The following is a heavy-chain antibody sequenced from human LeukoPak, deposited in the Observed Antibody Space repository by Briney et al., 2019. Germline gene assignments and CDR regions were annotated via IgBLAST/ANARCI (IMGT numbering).Heavy chain of an antibody. CDR1: GFTFSSYA. CDR3: ARESLYSGYDG. D-gene: IGHD5-12*01. V-gene: IGHV3-23*01. CDR2: ISGSGGST. Sequence: GGSLKLSCAASGFTFSSYAMSWVRQAPGKGLEWVSAISGSGGSTYYADSVKGRFTISRDNSKNSLYLQMNSLRAEDTAVYYCARESLYSGYDGWGQGTLVTVSS. J-gene: IGHJ4*02.